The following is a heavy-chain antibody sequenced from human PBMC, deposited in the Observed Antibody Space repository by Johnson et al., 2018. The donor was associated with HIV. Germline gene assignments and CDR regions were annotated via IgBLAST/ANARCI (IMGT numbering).Heavy chain of an antibody. D-gene: IGHD1-26*01. V-gene: IGHV3-13*01. J-gene: IGHJ3*02. CDR1: GFTFSSYD. Sequence: VQLVESGGGVVQPGGSLRLSCAASGFTFSSYDMHWVRQATGKGLEWVSAIGTAGDTYYPGSVKGRFTISRDNAKNSLYLQMNSLRAEDTALYYCPRELIVGATNAFDIWGQGTTVTVSS. CDR3: PRELIVGATNAFDI. CDR2: IGTAGDT.